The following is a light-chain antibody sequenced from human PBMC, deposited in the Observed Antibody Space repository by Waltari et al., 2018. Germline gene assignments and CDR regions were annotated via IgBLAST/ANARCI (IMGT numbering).Light chain of an antibody. CDR3: QQYNSYSSLG. CDR1: QSISSW. V-gene: IGKV1-5*03. CDR2: KAS. Sequence: DIQMTQSPSTLSASVGDRVTITCRASQSISSWLAWYQQKPGKAPKLLIYKASSLESGVPSRFSGSGSGTEFTLTISSLQPDDFATYYCQQYNSYSSLGFGGGTKVEIK. J-gene: IGKJ4*01.